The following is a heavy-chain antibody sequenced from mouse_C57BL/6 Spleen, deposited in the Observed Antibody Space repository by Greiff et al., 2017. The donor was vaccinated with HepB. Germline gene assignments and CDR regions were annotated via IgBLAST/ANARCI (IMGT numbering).Heavy chain of an antibody. J-gene: IGHJ2*01. V-gene: IGHV3-6*01. CDR1: GYSITSGYY. CDR2: ISYDGSN. Sequence: DVQLQESGPGLVKPSQSLSLTCSVTGYSITSGYYWNWIRQFPGNKLEWMGYISYDGSNNYNPSLKNRISITRDTSKNQFFLKLNSVTTEDTATYYCARDQGDCLDYWGQGTTLTVSS. CDR3: ARDQGDCLDY. D-gene: IGHD3-2*02.